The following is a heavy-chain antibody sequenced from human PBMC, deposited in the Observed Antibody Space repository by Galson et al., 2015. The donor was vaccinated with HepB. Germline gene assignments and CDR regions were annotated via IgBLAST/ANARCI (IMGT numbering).Heavy chain of an antibody. CDR2: ISGSGGST. Sequence: SLRLSCAASGFTFSSYAMSWVRQAPGKGLEWVSAISGSGGSTYYADSVKGRFTISRDNSKNTLYLQMNSLRAEDTAVYYCAKELLVVTMVRSKVKASAFDIWGQGTMVTVSS. D-gene: IGHD3-10*01. J-gene: IGHJ3*02. V-gene: IGHV3-23*01. CDR1: GFTFSSYA. CDR3: AKELLVVTMVRSKVKASAFDI.